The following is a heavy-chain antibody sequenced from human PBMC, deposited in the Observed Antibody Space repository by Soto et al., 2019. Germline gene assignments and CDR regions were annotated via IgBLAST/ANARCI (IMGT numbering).Heavy chain of an antibody. D-gene: IGHD1-26*01. J-gene: IGHJ3*02. CDR1: GFTFTSYW. CDR3: AREADDLSGSYSDFDI. CDR2: IYPGDSDS. Sequence: GESLKISCKGSGFTFTSYWIAWVRQMPGKGLEWMGIIYPGDSDSSYSPSFQGQVTISADKSINTAYLHWSRLKASDTAIYYCAREADDLSGSYSDFDIWVQGTMVTV. V-gene: IGHV5-51*01.